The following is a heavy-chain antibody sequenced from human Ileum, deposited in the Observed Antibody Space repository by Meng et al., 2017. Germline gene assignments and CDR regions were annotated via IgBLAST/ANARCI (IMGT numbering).Heavy chain of an antibody. J-gene: IGHJ4*02. Sequence: QVQLQESGPGLVKPSHTLSLTCSVSGGSFSSGNYYWTWIRQTPGKGLEWIGLTYYNGSPFYNPSLRSRVTISVDTSKDQFSLKLTSVTAADTAVYYCARERRHYYGSGSFDYWGQGILVTVSS. CDR2: TYYNGSP. CDR1: GGSFSSGNYY. CDR3: ARERRHYYGSGSFDY. V-gene: IGHV4-30-4*01. D-gene: IGHD3-10*01.